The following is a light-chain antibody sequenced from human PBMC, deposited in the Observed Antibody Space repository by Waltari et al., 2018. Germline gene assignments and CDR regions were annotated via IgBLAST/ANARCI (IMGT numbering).Light chain of an antibody. CDR1: NSDVGSYNF. CDR3: CSYAGSSTWV. J-gene: IGLJ3*02. V-gene: IGLV2-23*01. CDR2: EGS. Sequence: QSALTQPASVSGSPGQSITISCTGTNSDVGSYNFVSWYQQHPGKAPKLRIYEGSNRPSGVSNRFSGSKSGNTASLTISGLQAEDEADYHCCSYAGSSTWVLGGGTKLTVL.